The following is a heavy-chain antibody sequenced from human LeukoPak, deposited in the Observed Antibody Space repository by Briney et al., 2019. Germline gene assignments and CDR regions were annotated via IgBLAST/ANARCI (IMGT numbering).Heavy chain of an antibody. CDR2: IYYSGST. CDR1: GYSISSGYY. D-gene: IGHD3-10*01. CDR3: ARGAPHGSGSPDYYYYYMDV. J-gene: IGHJ6*03. Sequence: SETLSLTCTVSGYSISSGYYWSWIRQPPGKGLEWIGYIYYSGSTNYNPSLKSRVTISVDTSKNQFSLKLSSVTAADTAVYYCARGAPHGSGSPDYYYYYMDVWGKGTTVTISS. V-gene: IGHV4-61*01.